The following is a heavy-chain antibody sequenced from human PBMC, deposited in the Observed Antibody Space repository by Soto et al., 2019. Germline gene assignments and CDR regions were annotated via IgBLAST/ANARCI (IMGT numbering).Heavy chain of an antibody. CDR1: GGSISSGGYY. CDR3: ARGVLH. V-gene: IGHV4-31*01. CDR2: ISYSGST. J-gene: IGHJ4*01. Sequence: QVQLQESGPGLVQPSQTLSLTCTVSGGSISSGGYYWSWIRQHPGTGLEWIGHISYSGSTYYNTXLXSXATKAGDTSRNQFPLIVNSVTAADTAVYYCARGVLHWGQGTLVTVSS.